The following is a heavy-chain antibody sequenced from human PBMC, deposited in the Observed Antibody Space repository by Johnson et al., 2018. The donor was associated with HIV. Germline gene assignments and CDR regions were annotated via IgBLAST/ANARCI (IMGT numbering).Heavy chain of an antibody. D-gene: IGHD7-27*01. CDR2: VRYDGSNK. Sequence: QVQLVESGGGVVQPGGSLRLSCAASRFTFSNHGMHWVRQAPGKGLEWVAFVRYDGSNKYYADSVKGRFTISRDNSKNTLYLQMNSLRAEDTAVYYCTTAPSNWGNAFDIWGQGTMVTVSS. CDR3: TTAPSNWGNAFDI. V-gene: IGHV3-30*02. J-gene: IGHJ3*02. CDR1: RFTFSNHG.